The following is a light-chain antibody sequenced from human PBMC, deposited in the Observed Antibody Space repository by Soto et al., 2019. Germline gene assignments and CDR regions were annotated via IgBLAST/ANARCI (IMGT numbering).Light chain of an antibody. J-gene: IGKJ1*01. CDR3: QQYGSSPWT. V-gene: IGKV3-20*01. CDR1: QSVSSSY. Sequence: EIVLTQSPGTLSLSPGERATLSCRASQSVSSSYLAWYQQKPGQAPRLLIYGASSSATGNPDRFSGSVSGTDFTLTISRLEPEDVAVYYCQQYGSSPWTFGQGTKVEIK. CDR2: GAS.